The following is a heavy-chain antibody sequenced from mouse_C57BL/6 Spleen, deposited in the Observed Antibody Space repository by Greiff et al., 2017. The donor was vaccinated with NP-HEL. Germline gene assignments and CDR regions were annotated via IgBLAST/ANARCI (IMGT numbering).Heavy chain of an antibody. CDR1: GFTFSSYG. J-gene: IGHJ3*01. D-gene: IGHD6-1*01. Sequence: EVQVVESGGDLVKPGGSLKLSCAASGFTFSSYGMSWVRQTPDKRLVWVATISSGGSYTYYPDSVKGRFTISRDNAKNTLYLQMSSLKSEDTAMYYCARHGPLWRNWGQGTLVTVSA. CDR2: ISSGGSYT. V-gene: IGHV5-6*01. CDR3: ARHGPLWRN.